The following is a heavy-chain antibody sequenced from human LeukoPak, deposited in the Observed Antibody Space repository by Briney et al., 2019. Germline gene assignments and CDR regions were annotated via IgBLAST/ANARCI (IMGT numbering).Heavy chain of an antibody. D-gene: IGHD2-2*01. J-gene: IGHJ3*02. CDR1: GGTFSSYA. Sequence: GASVKVSCKASGGTFSSYAISWVRQAPGQGLEWMGGIIPIFGIANYAQKFQGRVTITADESTSTAYMELSSLRSEDTAVYYCAREQIVVVPAARKWAFDIWGQGTMVTVSS. V-gene: IGHV1-69*13. CDR2: IIPIFGIA. CDR3: AREQIVVVPAARKWAFDI.